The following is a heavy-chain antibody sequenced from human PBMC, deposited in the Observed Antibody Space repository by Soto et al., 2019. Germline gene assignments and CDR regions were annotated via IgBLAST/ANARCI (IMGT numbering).Heavy chain of an antibody. CDR3: AKGRGIGVSSTWNIYWYYTVDV. J-gene: IGHJ6*02. V-gene: IGHV1-69*01. CDR2: IIPMFATT. CDR1: GGTFSDYA. D-gene: IGHD6-13*01. Sequence: QVQLVQSGAEVRKSGSSVKVSCKAAGGTFSDYALSWVRQAPGQGLEWMGGIIPMFATTTYAQTFQGRVTITADDSETAGDMELSGLRSGDTAVYYCAKGRGIGVSSTWNIYWYYTVDVWGQGTTVTVSS.